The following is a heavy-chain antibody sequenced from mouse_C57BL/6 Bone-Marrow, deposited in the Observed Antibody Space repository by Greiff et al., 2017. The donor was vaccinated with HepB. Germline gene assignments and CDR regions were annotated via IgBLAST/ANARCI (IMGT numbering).Heavy chain of an antibody. CDR2: IDPEDGDT. CDR1: GFNIKDYY. Sequence: VHVKQSGAELVRPGASVKLSCTASGFNIKDYYMHWVKQRPEQGLEWIGRIDPEDGDTEYAPKFQGKATMTADTSSNTAYLQLSSLTSEDTAVYYCTTSVLGRGPWFAYWGQGTLVTVSA. J-gene: IGHJ3*01. CDR3: TTSVLGRGPWFAY. V-gene: IGHV14-1*01. D-gene: IGHD4-1*01.